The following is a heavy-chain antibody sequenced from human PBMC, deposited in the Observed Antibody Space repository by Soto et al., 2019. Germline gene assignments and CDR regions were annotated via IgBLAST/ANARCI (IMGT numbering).Heavy chain of an antibody. CDR1: GFTFSSYW. CDR2: INSDGSST. Sequence: PGGSLRLSCAASGFTFSSYWMHWARQAPGKGLVWVSRINSDGSSTSYADSVKGRFTISRDNAKNTLYLQMNSLRAEDTAVYYCASLGYGDYTYYYYYGMDVWGQGTTVTVSS. D-gene: IGHD4-17*01. J-gene: IGHJ6*02. V-gene: IGHV3-74*01. CDR3: ASLGYGDYTYYYYYGMDV.